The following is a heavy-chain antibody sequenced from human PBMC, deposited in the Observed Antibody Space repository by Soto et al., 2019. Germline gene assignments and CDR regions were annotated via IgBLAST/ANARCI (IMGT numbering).Heavy chain of an antibody. CDR3: ARANAGLLPFDY. D-gene: IGHD3-22*01. Sequence: EVPLVESGGGLVQPGGSLRLSCAASGFTVSSNYMSWVRQAPGKGLEWVSVIYSGGSTYYADSVKGRFTISRDNSKNTLYLQMNSLRAEDTAVYYCARANAGLLPFDYWGQGTLVTVSS. CDR2: IYSGGST. J-gene: IGHJ4*02. CDR1: GFTVSSNY. V-gene: IGHV3-66*01.